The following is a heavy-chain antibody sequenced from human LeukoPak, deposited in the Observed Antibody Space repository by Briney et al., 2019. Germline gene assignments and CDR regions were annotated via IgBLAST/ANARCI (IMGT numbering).Heavy chain of an antibody. CDR3: ARDGILTGCDY. J-gene: IGHJ4*02. CDR2: IYYSGST. V-gene: IGHV4-31*03. Sequence: SETLSLTCTVSGGSISSGGYYWSWIRQHPGKGLGWIGYIYYSGSTYYNPSLKSRVTISVDTSKNQFSLKLSSVTAADTAVYYCARDGILTGCDYWGQGTLVTVSS. D-gene: IGHD3-9*01. CDR1: GGSISSGGYY.